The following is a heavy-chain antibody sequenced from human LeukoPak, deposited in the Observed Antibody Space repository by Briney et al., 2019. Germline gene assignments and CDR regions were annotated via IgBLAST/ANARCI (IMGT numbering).Heavy chain of an antibody. Sequence: KPSETVSLTCTVSGGSISSYYWSWIRQPPGKGLEWIGYIYYSGSTNYNPSLKSRVTISVDTSKNQFSLKLSSVTAADTAVYYCAGLVAEVADAFDIWGQGTMVTVSS. J-gene: IGHJ3*02. D-gene: IGHD2-15*01. CDR1: GGSISSYY. CDR3: AGLVAEVADAFDI. CDR2: IYYSGST. V-gene: IGHV4-59*08.